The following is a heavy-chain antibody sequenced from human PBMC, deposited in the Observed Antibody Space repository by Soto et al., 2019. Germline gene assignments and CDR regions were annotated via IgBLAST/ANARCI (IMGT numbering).Heavy chain of an antibody. V-gene: IGHV4-59*01. CDR3: VRDAQYTNRYIHYYAMDV. CDR2: IYYRGST. D-gene: IGHD2-2*02. J-gene: IGHJ6*02. Sequence: SETLSLTCTVSGGSISTYSWTWIRQPPGKGLEWVGSIYYRGSTSYNPSLNSRVTISVDTSKNQFSLKLTSVTVAVTAIYYCVRDAQYTNRYIHYYAMDVWGQGTTVTVSS. CDR1: GGSISTYS.